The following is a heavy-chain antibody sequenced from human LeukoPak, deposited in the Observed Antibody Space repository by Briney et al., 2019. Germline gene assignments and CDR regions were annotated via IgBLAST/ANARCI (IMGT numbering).Heavy chain of an antibody. CDR2: FYASGTM. D-gene: IGHD3-16*01. CDR3: ARGSYGYIDY. Sequence: PSETLSLTCSVSGVSISHYYWTWIGHPAGKGLEWIGRFYASGTMIYNPSLKSRVAMSADASKNQFSLMVTSVTAADTAVYYCARGSYGYIDYWGQGILVTVSS. CDR1: GVSISHYY. V-gene: IGHV4-4*07. J-gene: IGHJ4*02.